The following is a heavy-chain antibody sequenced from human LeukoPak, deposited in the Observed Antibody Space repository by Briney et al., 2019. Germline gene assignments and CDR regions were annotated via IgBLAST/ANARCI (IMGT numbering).Heavy chain of an antibody. Sequence: HPGGSLRLSCAASGFTFSSYWMHWVRQAPGKGLVWVSRINSDGSSTSYADSVKGRFTISRDNAKNTLYLQMNSLRAEDTAVYYCARDAVAAAGTGGYYFDYWGQGTLVTVSS. CDR3: ARDAVAAAGTGGYYFDY. J-gene: IGHJ4*02. CDR2: INSDGSST. D-gene: IGHD6-13*01. CDR1: GFTFSSYW. V-gene: IGHV3-74*01.